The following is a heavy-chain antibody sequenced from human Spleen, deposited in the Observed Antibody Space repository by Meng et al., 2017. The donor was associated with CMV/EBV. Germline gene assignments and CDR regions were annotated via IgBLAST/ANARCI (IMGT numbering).Heavy chain of an antibody. CDR3: VKDPGYYDSNGYPYFDY. V-gene: IGHV3-30*02. D-gene: IGHD3-22*01. J-gene: IGHJ4*02. CDR2: IRYDGNNK. Sequence: FIVRDYGMRGVRQAPGKGLEWVTFIRYDGNNKYYVESVKGRFTISRDNSKNTLYLQMNSLRVEDTALYYCVKDPGYYDSNGYPYFDYWGQGTLVTVSS. CDR1: FIVRDYG.